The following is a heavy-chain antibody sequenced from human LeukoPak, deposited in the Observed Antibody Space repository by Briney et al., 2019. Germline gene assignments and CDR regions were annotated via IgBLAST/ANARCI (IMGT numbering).Heavy chain of an antibody. J-gene: IGHJ3*02. D-gene: IGHD2-2*01. Sequence: NRGESPEISRKGSGYHLTSQWVGRVRPVPGKGPEWMGIIYPGDSDTRYSPSFQGQVTISADKSISTAYLQWSSLKASDTAMYYCARRSITDAFDIWGQGTMVTVSS. CDR1: GYHLTSQW. V-gene: IGHV5-51*01. CDR2: IYPGDSDT. CDR3: ARRSITDAFDI.